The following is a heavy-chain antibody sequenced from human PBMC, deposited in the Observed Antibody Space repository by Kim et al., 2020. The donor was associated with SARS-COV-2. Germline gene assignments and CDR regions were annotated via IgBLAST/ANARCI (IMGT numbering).Heavy chain of an antibody. Sequence: SETLSLTCSVSGGSIISGGAYWNWIRQHPGRGLEWIGYIYHTGSTYSNSSLKSRVTISVDTSKNQFSLRLASVTAADTAVYYCARGAVSSAGGYFWGQGT. CDR1: GGSIISGGAY. CDR2: IYHTGST. V-gene: IGHV4-31*03. J-gene: IGHJ4*02. CDR3: ARGAVSSAGGYF. D-gene: IGHD3-16*01.